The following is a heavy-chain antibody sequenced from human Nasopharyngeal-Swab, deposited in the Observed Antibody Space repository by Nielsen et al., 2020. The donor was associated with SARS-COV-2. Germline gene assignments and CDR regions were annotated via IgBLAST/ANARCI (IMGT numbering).Heavy chain of an antibody. J-gene: IGHJ5*02. CDR2: TDENARTT. Sequence: GESLKISCAASGFTFSRYGMHWVRQAPGKGLVWVSRTDENARTTHYADSVKGRFTISRDNAKNTLYLQMNSLRVEDTGLYYCARDVAGADSSWRQGTLVTVSS. V-gene: IGHV3-74*01. D-gene: IGHD2-21*01. CDR1: GFTFSRYG. CDR3: ARDVAGADSS.